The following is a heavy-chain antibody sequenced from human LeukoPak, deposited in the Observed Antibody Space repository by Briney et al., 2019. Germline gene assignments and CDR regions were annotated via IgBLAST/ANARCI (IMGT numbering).Heavy chain of an antibody. CDR3: ARASSPYNWFDP. V-gene: IGHV3-66*01. CDR2: IYGGGST. CDR1: GFTVSTNY. Sequence: GGSLRLSCAASGFTVSTNYMNWVRQAPGKGLEWVSVIYGGGSTYYADSVKGRSTISRDKSKNTLYLQMDRLRADDTAIYYCARASSPYNWFDPWGQGTLVAVSS. J-gene: IGHJ5*02.